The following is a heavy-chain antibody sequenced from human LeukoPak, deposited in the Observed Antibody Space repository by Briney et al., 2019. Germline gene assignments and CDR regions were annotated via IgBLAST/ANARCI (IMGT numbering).Heavy chain of an antibody. Sequence: PGGSLRLSCAASGFTFSSYGMHWVRQAPGKGLEWVAFIRYDGSNKYYADSVKGRFTISRDNSKNTLYLQMNSLRAEDTAVYYCAKDYSVVVSLDDFDIWGQGTMVTVSS. V-gene: IGHV3-30*02. CDR3: AKDYSVVVSLDDFDI. J-gene: IGHJ3*02. D-gene: IGHD3-22*01. CDR1: GFTFSSYG. CDR2: IRYDGSNK.